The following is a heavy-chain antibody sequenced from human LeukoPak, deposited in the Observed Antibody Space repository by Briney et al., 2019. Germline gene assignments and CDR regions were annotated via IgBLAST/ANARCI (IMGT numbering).Heavy chain of an antibody. Sequence: PSETLSLTCAVYGGSFSGYYWSWIRQPPGKGLEWIGEINHSGSTNYNPSLKSRVTISVDTSKNQFSLTLSSVTAADTAVYYCARGRAAAGTDYWGQGTLVTVSS. CDR3: ARGRAAAGTDY. CDR2: INHSGST. V-gene: IGHV4-34*01. J-gene: IGHJ4*02. D-gene: IGHD6-13*01. CDR1: GGSFSGYY.